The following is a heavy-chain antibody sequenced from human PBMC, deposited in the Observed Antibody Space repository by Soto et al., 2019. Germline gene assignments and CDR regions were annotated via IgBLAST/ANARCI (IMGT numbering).Heavy chain of an antibody. J-gene: IGHJ4*02. Sequence: GGSLRLSCAPSGLTFSNYPIHWVRQAPGKGLEWVALISYDGSNKYYSDSVKGRFTISRDNSKNTLYLRMNSLRAEDTAVYYCARWNVQHDSYGYFWGQGTLVTVSS. CDR1: GLTFSNYP. CDR2: ISYDGSNK. V-gene: IGHV3-30-3*01. CDR3: ARWNVQHDSYGYF. D-gene: IGHD5-18*01.